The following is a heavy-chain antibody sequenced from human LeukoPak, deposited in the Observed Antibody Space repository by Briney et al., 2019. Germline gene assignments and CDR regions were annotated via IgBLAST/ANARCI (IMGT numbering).Heavy chain of an antibody. D-gene: IGHD2-15*01. CDR1: GFTFSSYG. V-gene: IGHV3-30*18. J-gene: IGHJ6*04. CDR2: ISYDGSNK. CDR3: AKDRGYCSGGSCYLGYYYGMGV. Sequence: PGRSLRLSCAASGFTFSSYGMHWVRQAPGKGLEWVAVISYDGSNKYYADSVKGRFTISRDNSKNTLYLQMNSLRAEDTAVYYCAKDRGYCSGGSCYLGYYYGMGVWGKGTTVTVSS.